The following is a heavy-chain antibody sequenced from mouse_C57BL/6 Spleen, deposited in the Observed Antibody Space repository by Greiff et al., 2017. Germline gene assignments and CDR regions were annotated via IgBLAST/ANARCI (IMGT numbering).Heavy chain of an antibody. CDR1: GYTFTDYE. CDR2: IDPETGGT. J-gene: IGHJ2*01. D-gene: IGHD1-1*02. CDR3: TRVVPVLYYFDY. Sequence: VQLVESGAELVRPGASVTLSCKASGYTFTDYEMHWVKQTPVHGLEWIGAIDPETGGTAYNQKFKGKAILTADKSSSTAYMELRSLTSEDSAVYYCTRVVPVLYYFDYWGQGTTLTVSS. V-gene: IGHV1-15*01.